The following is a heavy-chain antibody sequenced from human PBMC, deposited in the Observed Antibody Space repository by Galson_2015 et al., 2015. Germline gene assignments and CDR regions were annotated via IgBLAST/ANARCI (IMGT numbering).Heavy chain of an antibody. CDR3: ASRYCSSTSAGDCSDY. V-gene: IGHV4-38-2*02. D-gene: IGHD2-2*01. J-gene: IGHJ4*02. CDR2: IYHSGST. CDR1: GYSISSGYY. Sequence: ETLYLTCTVSGYSISSGYYWGWIRQPPGKGLEWIGSIYHSGSTYYNPSLKSRVTISVDTSKNQFSLKLSSVTAADTAVYYCASRYCSSTSAGDCSDYWGQGTLVTVSS.